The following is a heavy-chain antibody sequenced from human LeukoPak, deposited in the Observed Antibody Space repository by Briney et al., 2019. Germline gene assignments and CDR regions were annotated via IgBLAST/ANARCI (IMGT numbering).Heavy chain of an antibody. V-gene: IGHV3-21*01. CDR1: GFTFSSYS. D-gene: IGHD3-10*01. CDR2: ISSSSSCI. J-gene: IGHJ4*02. CDR3: ARDSLLLWFGELWDRWTYYFDY. Sequence: PGGSLRLSCAASGFTFSSYSMNWVRQAPGKGLEWVSSISSSSSCIYYADSVKGRFTISRDNAKNSLYLQMNSLRAEDTAVYYCARDSLLLWFGELWDRWTYYFDYWGQGTLVTVSS.